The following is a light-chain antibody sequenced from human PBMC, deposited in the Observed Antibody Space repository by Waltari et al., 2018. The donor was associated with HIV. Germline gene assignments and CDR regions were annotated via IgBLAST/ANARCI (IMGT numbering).Light chain of an antibody. CDR3: QSYDSSNHWV. J-gene: IGLJ3*02. CDR1: SGSIASHY. V-gene: IGLV6-57*01. CDR2: EDN. Sequence: NFMLTPPHSVSESPGKTVTISCPRSSGSIASHYVQWYQQRPGSSPTTVIYEDNQRPSGVPDRFSGSIDISSNSVSLTISGLKTEDEADYYCQSYDSSNHWVFGGGTKLTVL.